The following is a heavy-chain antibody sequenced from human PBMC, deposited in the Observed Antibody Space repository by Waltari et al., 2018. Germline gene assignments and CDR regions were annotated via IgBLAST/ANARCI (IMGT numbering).Heavy chain of an antibody. D-gene: IGHD5-18*01. V-gene: IGHV3-53*01. CDR2: IYSEGHT. CDR3: TRDRGAPATAMGFDS. J-gene: IGHJ4*02. CDR1: GLTVSKSY. Sequence: EVQVEESGGDLIQPGGSLRLACAVSGLTVSKSYMSWVGQAPGKGLEWVSIIYSEGHTNYADSVKDRFIISRDNSKNTVDLQMNSLRVEDTAMYYCTRDRGAPATAMGFDSWGQGTLVTVSS.